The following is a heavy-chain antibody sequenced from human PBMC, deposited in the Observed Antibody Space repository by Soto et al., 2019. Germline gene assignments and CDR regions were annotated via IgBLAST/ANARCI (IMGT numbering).Heavy chain of an antibody. V-gene: IGHV3-30*18. J-gene: IGHJ6*02. CDR1: GFTFSSYG. Sequence: GGSLRLSCAASGFTFSSYGMHWVRQAPGKGLEWVAVISYDGSNKYYADSVKGRFTISRDNSKKTLFLQLTSLRVDDTAVYHCVKDLNYDFWSGYNYYALEIWGQGTTVTVSS. CDR3: VKDLNYDFWSGYNYYALEI. D-gene: IGHD3-3*01. CDR2: ISYDGSNK.